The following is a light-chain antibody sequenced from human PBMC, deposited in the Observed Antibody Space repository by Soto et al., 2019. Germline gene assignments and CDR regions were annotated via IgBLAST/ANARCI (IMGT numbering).Light chain of an antibody. V-gene: IGKV3-20*01. J-gene: IGKJ1*01. CDR3: QDFDSPQWT. CDR2: GAS. CDR1: QSVSSD. Sequence: EIVLTQSPGTLSLSPGERATLSCRASQSVSSDLAWYEQKPGQAPRLLIYGASTRATGIPARFSGSGSGTEFTLTINRLEPEDFAVYYCQDFDSPQWTFGQGTKVDIK.